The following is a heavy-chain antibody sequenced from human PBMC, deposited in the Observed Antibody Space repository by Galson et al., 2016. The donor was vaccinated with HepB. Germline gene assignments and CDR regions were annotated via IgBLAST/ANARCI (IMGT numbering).Heavy chain of an antibody. CDR3: ATGTTVPTEPYYYYVMTV. CDR1: GGTFSSSS. J-gene: IGHJ6*02. D-gene: IGHD4-17*01. V-gene: IGHV1-69*13. Sequence: SVKVSCKASGGTFSSSSFSWVRQAPGQGLEWMGGIIPIFGTADSAQKFQGRVTMTADEPTTTAYMELSSLTSDDTAVYYCATGTTVPTEPYYYYVMTVWGQGTTVTVS. CDR2: IIPIFGTA.